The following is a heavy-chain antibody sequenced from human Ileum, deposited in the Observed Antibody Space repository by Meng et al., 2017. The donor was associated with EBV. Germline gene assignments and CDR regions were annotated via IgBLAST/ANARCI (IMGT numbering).Heavy chain of an antibody. J-gene: IGHJ5*02. CDR1: GGPINRSSYY. V-gene: IGHV4-39*01. CDR3: ARPIAAAGWFDP. D-gene: IGHD6-13*01. Sequence: QRQRQESGPGLVNPSQTRSLTFTVAGGPINRSSYYWGWIRQPPGKGLEWIGRIYYSGRTYYNPSLKGRVTISVDTSKNQFSLKLSSVTAADTAVYYCARPIAAAGWFDPWGQGTLVTVSS. CDR2: IYYSGRT.